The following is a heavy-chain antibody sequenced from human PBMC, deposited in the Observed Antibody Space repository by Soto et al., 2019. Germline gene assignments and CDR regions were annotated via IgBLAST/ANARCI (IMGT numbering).Heavy chain of an antibody. CDR1: GVSISSGNW. CDR3: ARLVYDTRLNYMYFDF. V-gene: IGHV4-4*02. D-gene: IGHD3-10*01. CDR2: IFHDGTA. J-gene: IGHJ4*02. Sequence: SETLSLTCAVSGVSISSGNWWTWVHQSPQRGLEYIGEIFHDGTANYYPSFERRVAISVDTSKNQFSLKLTSVTAADTAIYFCARLVYDTRLNYMYFDFWGQGTLVTVSS.